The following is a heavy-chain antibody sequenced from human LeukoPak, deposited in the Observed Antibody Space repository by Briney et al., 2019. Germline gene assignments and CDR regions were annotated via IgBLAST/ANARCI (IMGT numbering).Heavy chain of an antibody. CDR2: INSDGSST. V-gene: IGHV3-74*01. J-gene: IGHJ4*02. CDR3: ARQYQLLGYFGD. CDR1: GFTFSSYW. D-gene: IGHD2-2*01. Sequence: GGSLRLSCAASGFTFSSYWMHWVRQAPGKGLVWVSRINSDGSSTSYADSVKGRFTISRDNAKNTLYLQMNSLRAEDTAVYYCARQYQLLGYFGDWGQGTLVTVSS.